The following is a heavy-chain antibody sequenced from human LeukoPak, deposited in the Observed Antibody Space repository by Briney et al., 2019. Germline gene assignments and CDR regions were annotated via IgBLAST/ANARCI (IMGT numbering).Heavy chain of an antibody. J-gene: IGHJ5*02. D-gene: IGHD2-15*01. CDR3: ARLRRGYCSGGSCYSGRGNWFDP. V-gene: IGHV4-39*01. Sequence: SETRSLTSTVSAGSISSSSYYWGWILQPPGKGLEWIGSIYYRGSTYYNPSLKRRVTISVDTSKNQFSLKLSSVTAADTAVYYCARLRRGYCSGGSCYSGRGNWFDPWGQGTLVTVSS. CDR2: IYYRGST. CDR1: AGSISSSSYY.